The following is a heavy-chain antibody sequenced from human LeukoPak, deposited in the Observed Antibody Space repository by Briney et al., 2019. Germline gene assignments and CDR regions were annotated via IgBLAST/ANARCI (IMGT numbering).Heavy chain of an antibody. J-gene: IGHJ4*02. V-gene: IGHV4-39*01. CDR1: GGSISSSSYY. Sequence: LETLSLTCTVSGGSISSSSYYWGWIRQPPGKGLEWIGSIYYSGSTYYNPSLKSRVTISVDTSKNQFSLKLSSVTAADTAVYYCARRAVAGIYFDYWGQGTLVTVSS. CDR2: IYYSGST. CDR3: ARRAVAGIYFDY. D-gene: IGHD6-19*01.